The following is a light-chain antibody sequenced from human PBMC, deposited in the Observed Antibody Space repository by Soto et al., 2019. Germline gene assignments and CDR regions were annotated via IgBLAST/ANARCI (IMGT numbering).Light chain of an antibody. J-gene: IGKJ5*01. CDR3: QQYSSYPYT. CDR2: GAS. CDR1: QSLDSN. Sequence: EIVVTQSPATLSVSPGERATLSCRASQSLDSNLAWYQQKPGRAPRLLIYGASTRAAGVPARFSGSGSETEFTLTISSLQPDDFATYYCQQYSSYPYTFGQGTRLEIK. V-gene: IGKV3-15*01.